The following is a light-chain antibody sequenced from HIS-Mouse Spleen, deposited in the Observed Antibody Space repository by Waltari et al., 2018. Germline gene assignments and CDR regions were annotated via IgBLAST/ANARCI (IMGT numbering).Light chain of an antibody. J-gene: IGKJ1*01. Sequence: DIQLTQSPSFLSASVGVTVTITCRASQGISSYLAWYQQKPGKAPKLLIYAASTLESRVPSRFSGSGSGTEFTLTISSLQPEDFATYYCQQLNSYPPTFGQGTKVEIK. V-gene: IGKV1-9*01. CDR2: AAS. CDR3: QQLNSYPPT. CDR1: QGISSY.